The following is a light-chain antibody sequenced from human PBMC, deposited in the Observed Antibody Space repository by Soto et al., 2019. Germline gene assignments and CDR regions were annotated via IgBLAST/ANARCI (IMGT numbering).Light chain of an antibody. V-gene: IGKV1-39*01. Sequence: DIQMTQSPSSLSASVGDRVTITFRASQTIVTYLNWYQQKPGNAPKLLIYAASNLQNGVPSRFSGSGSGTDFTLTISSLQPEDFAVYYCQQYGSSPTFGQGTRLEIK. CDR3: QQYGSSPT. CDR2: AAS. J-gene: IGKJ5*01. CDR1: QTIVTY.